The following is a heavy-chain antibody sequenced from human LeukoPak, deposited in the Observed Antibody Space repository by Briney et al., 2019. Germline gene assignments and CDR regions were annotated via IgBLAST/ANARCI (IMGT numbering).Heavy chain of an antibody. CDR3: ARDRDYSNTERGFDY. CDR2: INPNSGGT. J-gene: IGHJ4*02. V-gene: IGHV1-2*02. D-gene: IGHD4-11*01. Sequence: ASVTVTCKTSGYTFTDYDIHWVRQAPGQGLEWMGWINPNSGGTNSAQKFQSRVTMTGDTSISTAYMELRRVTSDDTAVYYCARDRDYSNTERGFDYWGQGTLVTVSS. CDR1: GYTFTDYD.